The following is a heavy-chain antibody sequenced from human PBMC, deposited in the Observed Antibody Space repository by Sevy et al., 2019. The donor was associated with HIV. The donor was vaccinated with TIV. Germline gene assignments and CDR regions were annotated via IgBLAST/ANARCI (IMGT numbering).Heavy chain of an antibody. CDR1: GFTFSSFS. CDR2: ISSTSTTI. J-gene: IGHJ6*02. V-gene: IGHV3-48*02. D-gene: IGHD3-22*01. CDR3: ARDSYYDTPGYLFGMDV. Sequence: GGSLRLSCAASGFTFSSFSMNWVRQTPGKGLEWISHISSTSTTIDYADSVKGRFTISRDNAKNSHYLQMNSLRDEDTALYYCARDSYYDTPGYLFGMDVWGQGTTVTIS.